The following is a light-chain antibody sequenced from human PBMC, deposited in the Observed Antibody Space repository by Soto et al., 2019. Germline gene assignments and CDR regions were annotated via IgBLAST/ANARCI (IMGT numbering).Light chain of an antibody. CDR3: QQYNNWPPRVT. Sequence: EIVMTQSPATLSVSPGERATISCRASQSVSSNLAWYQQKPGQAPRLLIYGASTRATGIPARFSGSGSGTEFTLTISSLQSEDFAVYYCQQYNNWPPRVTFGPGTKVDIK. J-gene: IGKJ3*01. CDR1: QSVSSN. CDR2: GAS. V-gene: IGKV3-15*01.